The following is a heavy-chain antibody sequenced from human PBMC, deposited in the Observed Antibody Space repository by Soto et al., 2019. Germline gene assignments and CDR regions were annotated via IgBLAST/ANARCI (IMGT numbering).Heavy chain of an antibody. CDR1: GFTFSSYG. CDR3: AKDQSGYDHYAMEV. D-gene: IGHD3-3*01. CDR2: ISYDGTNR. Sequence: QVQLVESGGGVVQPGRSLRLSCAASGFTFSSYGMHWVRQAPGKGLEWVAVISYDGTNRNHADSVKGRFTISRDNSKNTLHLQMNSLISEDTAVYYCAKDQSGYDHYAMEVWGQGTAVTVSS. J-gene: IGHJ6*02. V-gene: IGHV3-30*18.